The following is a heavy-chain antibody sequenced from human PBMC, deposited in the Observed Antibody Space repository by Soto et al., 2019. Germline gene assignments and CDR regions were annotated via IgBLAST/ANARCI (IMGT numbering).Heavy chain of an antibody. CDR2: ISGYNGNT. CDR3: ARKSSTSSWFDP. D-gene: IGHD2-2*01. CDR1: GYTFFNYG. V-gene: IGHV1-18*01. J-gene: IGHJ5*02. Sequence: ASVKVSCKASGYTFFNYGISWVRQAPGQGLEWMGWISGYNGNTNYAQKFQARVTMTTDTSTRTAYMELRSLRSDDTALYYCARKSSTSSWFDPWGQGALVTVSS.